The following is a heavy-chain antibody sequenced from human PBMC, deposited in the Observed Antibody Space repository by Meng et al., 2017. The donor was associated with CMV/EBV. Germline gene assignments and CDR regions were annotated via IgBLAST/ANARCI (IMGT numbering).Heavy chain of an antibody. D-gene: IGHD1-1*01. CDR2: THTSGRP. Sequence: GPEKPALNLSITSPGLCGCISSCDYYCIFIRQPPRKALELCGYTHTSGRPSYNPPHKSRVTMSVNTSKNQFSLKLSSVTAADTAVYYCARVQRWNGVIDYWGQGTLVTVSS. CDR3: ARVQRWNGVIDY. J-gene: IGHJ4*02. V-gene: IGHV4-30-4*08. CDR1: GCISSCDYY.